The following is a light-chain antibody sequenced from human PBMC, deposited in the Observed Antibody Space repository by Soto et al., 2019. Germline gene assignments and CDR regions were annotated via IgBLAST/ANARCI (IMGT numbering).Light chain of an antibody. Sequence: EIVMTQSPATLSVSPGERVTLSCWASQSVSSNLAWYQQKPGQAPRLLIYGASTRATGIPARFSGSGSGTEFTLTISSLQSEDFAVYYYQHYNNWTPYTFGQGTKLQIK. CDR3: QHYNNWTPYT. J-gene: IGKJ2*01. CDR2: GAS. V-gene: IGKV3-15*01. CDR1: QSVSSN.